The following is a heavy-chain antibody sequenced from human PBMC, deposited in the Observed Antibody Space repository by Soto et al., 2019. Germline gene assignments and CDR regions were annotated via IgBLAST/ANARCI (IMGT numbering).Heavy chain of an antibody. V-gene: IGHV4-59*08. J-gene: IGHJ3*02. Sequence: ASETLSLTCTVSGGSISSYYWSWIRQPPGKGLEWIGYIYYSGSTNYNPSLKSRVTISVDTSKNQFSLKLSSVTAADTAVYYCVTRLWFGELRDAFEIWGQGTMVTVSS. CDR2: IYYSGST. D-gene: IGHD3-10*01. CDR3: VTRLWFGELRDAFEI. CDR1: GGSISSYY.